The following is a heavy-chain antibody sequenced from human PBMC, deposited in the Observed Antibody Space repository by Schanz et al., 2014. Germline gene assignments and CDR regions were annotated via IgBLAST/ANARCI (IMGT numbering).Heavy chain of an antibody. CDR3: ARDRGHGDLPGDI. V-gene: IGHV4-31*03. CDR2: ISYSGGT. Sequence: QVQLQESGPGLVKPSQTLSLTCTVSGGSVSSDGDYWSWIRQHPGKGLEWIGFISYSGGTYYNPSLKSRVTISVDTSKNHFSLNLSTAPAADTAVYYCARDRGHGDLPGDIWGRGTMVTVSS. CDR1: GGSVSSDGDY. D-gene: IGHD4-17*01. J-gene: IGHJ3*02.